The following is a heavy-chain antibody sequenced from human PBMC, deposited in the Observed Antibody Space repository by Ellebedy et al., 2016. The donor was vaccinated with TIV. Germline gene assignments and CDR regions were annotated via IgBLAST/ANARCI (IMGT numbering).Heavy chain of an antibody. CDR3: ARRSGTNARGWFDP. D-gene: IGHD3-10*01. V-gene: IGHV5-51*01. CDR1: GYSFTSYW. J-gene: IGHJ5*02. CDR2: IYPGDSDP. Sequence: GESLKISCKGSGYSFTSYWIAWVRQMPGKGLEWMGIIYPGDSDPRYSPSFKGQVTISADKSISTAYLQWSSLKASDTAIYYCARRSGTNARGWFDPWGQGTLVTVSS.